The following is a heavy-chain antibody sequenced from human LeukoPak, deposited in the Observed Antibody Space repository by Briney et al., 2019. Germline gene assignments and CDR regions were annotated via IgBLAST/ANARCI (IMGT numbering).Heavy chain of an antibody. CDR1: GGSISSYY. D-gene: IGHD3-22*01. CDR2: IYYSGST. Sequence: SETLSLTCTVSGGSISSYYWSWIRQPPGKGLEWIGYIYYSGSTNYNPSLKSRVTISVDTSKNQFSLKPSSVTAADTAVYYCARLPSGSGYSFDYWGQGTLVTVSS. V-gene: IGHV4-59*01. J-gene: IGHJ4*02. CDR3: ARLPSGSGYSFDY.